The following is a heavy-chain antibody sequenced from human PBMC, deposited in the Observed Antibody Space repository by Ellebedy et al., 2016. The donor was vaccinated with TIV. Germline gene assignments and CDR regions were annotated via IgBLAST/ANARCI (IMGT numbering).Heavy chain of an antibody. D-gene: IGHD2-15*01. CDR1: GFTFSDYA. Sequence: GESLKISCAASGFTFSDYAMSWVRQAPGQGLEWVSTIRGGGGSTYYADSVKGRFTISRDNSKNTMYLQMNSLRDEDTALYYCAKSHCSGGICYRPPDYWGQGTLVTVSS. V-gene: IGHV3-23*01. CDR2: IRGGGGST. CDR3: AKSHCSGGICYRPPDY. J-gene: IGHJ4*02.